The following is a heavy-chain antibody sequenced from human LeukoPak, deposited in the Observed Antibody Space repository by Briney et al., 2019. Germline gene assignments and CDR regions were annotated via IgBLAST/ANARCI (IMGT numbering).Heavy chain of an antibody. CDR1: GFTFSSYA. CDR3: ARDAGSGYYTEHFDY. V-gene: IGHV3-30-3*01. D-gene: IGHD3-3*01. CDR2: ISYDGSNK. J-gene: IGHJ4*02. Sequence: PGRSLRLSCAASGFTFSSYAMHWVRQAPGKGLEWVAVISYDGSNKYYADSVKGRFTISRDNSENTLYLQMNSLRAEDTAVYYCARDAGSGYYTEHFDYWGQGTLVTVSS.